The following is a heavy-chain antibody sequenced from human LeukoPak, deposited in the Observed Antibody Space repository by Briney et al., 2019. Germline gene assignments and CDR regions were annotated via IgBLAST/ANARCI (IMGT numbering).Heavy chain of an antibody. V-gene: IGHV3-30*18. CDR2: ISYDGSNK. J-gene: IGHJ1*01. Sequence: GRSLRLSCAASGFTFSSYGMHWVRQAPGKGLEWVAVISYDGSNKYYADSVKGRFTISRDDSKNTLYLQMNSLRAEDTAVYYCAKPEIWGQGTLVTVSS. CDR1: GFTFSSYG. D-gene: IGHD5-24*01. CDR3: AKPEI.